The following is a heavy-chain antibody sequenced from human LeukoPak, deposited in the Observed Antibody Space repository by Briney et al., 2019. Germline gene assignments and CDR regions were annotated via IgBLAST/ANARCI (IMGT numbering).Heavy chain of an antibody. D-gene: IGHD3-10*01. CDR2: IRYDGSNK. CDR3: AKELNRWFEEFVDY. V-gene: IGHV3-30*02. Sequence: GGSLRLSCAASGFTFTSYGTHWVRQAPGKGLEWVAFIRYDGSNKYYADSVKGRFTISRDNSKNTLYLQMNSLRAEDTAVYYGAKELNRWFEEFVDYWGQGTLVTVSS. J-gene: IGHJ4*02. CDR1: GFTFTSYG.